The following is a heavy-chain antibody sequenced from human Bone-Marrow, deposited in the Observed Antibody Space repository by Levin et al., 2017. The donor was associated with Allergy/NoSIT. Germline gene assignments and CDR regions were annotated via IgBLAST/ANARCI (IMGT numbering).Heavy chain of an antibody. CDR3: AREYNWNYGGVDWFDP. V-gene: IGHV4-4*07. Sequence: SETLSLTCTVSGGSISSYYWSWIRQPAGKGLEWIGRIYTSGSTNYNPSLKSRVTMSVDTSKNQFSLKLSSVTAADTAVYYCAREYNWNYGGVDWFDPWGQGTLVTVSS. J-gene: IGHJ5*02. CDR2: IYTSGST. CDR1: GGSISSYY. D-gene: IGHD1-7*01.